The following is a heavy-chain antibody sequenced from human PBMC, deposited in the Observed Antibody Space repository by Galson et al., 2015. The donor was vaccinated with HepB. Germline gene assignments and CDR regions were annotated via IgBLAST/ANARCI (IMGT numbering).Heavy chain of an antibody. V-gene: IGHV5-51*01. D-gene: IGHD2-15*01. Sequence: QSGAEVTKPGESLKISCAGSRDLLRNYWIGWVRQQPGKGLEWMGIIYPRDSDTRYSPSFQGQITISADDSINTAYLQWSSLKVSDTAIYYCVRQVVGAANFEYWGQGTLVTVSS. CDR2: IYPRDSDT. CDR1: RDLLRNYW. CDR3: VRQVVGAANFEY. J-gene: IGHJ4*02.